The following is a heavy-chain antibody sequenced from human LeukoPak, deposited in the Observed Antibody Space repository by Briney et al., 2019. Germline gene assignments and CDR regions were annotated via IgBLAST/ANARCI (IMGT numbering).Heavy chain of an antibody. V-gene: IGHV4-30-4*08. J-gene: IGHJ4*02. D-gene: IGHD2-21*02. Sequence: PSETLSLTCTVSGGSISSGDYYWSWIRQPPGKGLEWIGYIYYSGSTYYNPSLKSRVTISVDTSKNQFSLRLNSVTAADTAVYYCARSPSCGGDCYFSYWGQGTLVTVSS. CDR3: ARSPSCGGDCYFSY. CDR2: IYYSGST. CDR1: GGSISSGDYY.